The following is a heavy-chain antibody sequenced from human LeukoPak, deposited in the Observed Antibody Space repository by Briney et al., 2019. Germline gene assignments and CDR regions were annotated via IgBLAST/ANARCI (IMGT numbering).Heavy chain of an antibody. CDR3: ARDVRRSGYCSGGSCYSRLGY. Sequence: ASVKVSCKASGYTFTSYGISWVRQAPGQGLEGMGWISAYNCNTNYAQKLQGRVTMTTDTSTSTAYMELRSLRSDDTAVYYCARDVRRSGYCSGGSCYSRLGYWGQGTLVTVSS. D-gene: IGHD2-15*01. CDR2: ISAYNCNT. J-gene: IGHJ4*02. V-gene: IGHV1-18*01. CDR1: GYTFTSYG.